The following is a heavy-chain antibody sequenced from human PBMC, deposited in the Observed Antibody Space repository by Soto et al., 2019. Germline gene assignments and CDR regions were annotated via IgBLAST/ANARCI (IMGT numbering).Heavy chain of an antibody. J-gene: IGHJ5*02. V-gene: IGHV1-2*02. CDR1: EYSFTGHY. D-gene: IGHD3-22*01. CDR2: INPKSGDT. Sequence: ASVKVSCKASEYSFTGHYLHWVRQAPGQGLEWMGWINPKSGDTNYAQKSRDRVTMTSDTSISTAYLDLSSLRPDDTAVYYCARDYGKSRYDYFDPWGQGPPVTVSS. CDR3: ARDYGKSRYDYFDP.